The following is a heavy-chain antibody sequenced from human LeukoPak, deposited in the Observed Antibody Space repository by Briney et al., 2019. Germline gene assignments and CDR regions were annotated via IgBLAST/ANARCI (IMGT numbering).Heavy chain of an antibody. J-gene: IGHJ3*02. CDR2: ISGNGGGT. D-gene: IGHD6-6*01. CDR3: ARAGSSDAFDI. V-gene: IGHV3-64*01. CDR1: GFTFSTYA. Sequence: PGGSLRLSCAASGFTFSTYAMHWVRQARGKGLEYVSAISGNGGGTYYANSVKGRFTISRDNSKNTLYLQMGSLRTEDMAVYYCARAGSSDAFDIWGQGTMVTVSS.